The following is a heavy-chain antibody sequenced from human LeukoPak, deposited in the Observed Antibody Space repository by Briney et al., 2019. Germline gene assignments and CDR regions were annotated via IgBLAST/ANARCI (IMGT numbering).Heavy chain of an antibody. CDR1: GYTLTELS. D-gene: IGHD3-10*01. CDR3: ATGGGITMVQGVSSGQNENWFDP. J-gene: IGHJ5*02. CDR2: FDPEDGET. Sequence: ASVKVSCKVSGYTLTELSMHWVRQAPGKGLEWMGGFDPEDGETIYAQKFQGRVTMTEDTSTDTAYMELSSLRSEDTAVYYCATGGGITMVQGVSSGQNENWFDPWGQGTLVTVSS. V-gene: IGHV1-24*01.